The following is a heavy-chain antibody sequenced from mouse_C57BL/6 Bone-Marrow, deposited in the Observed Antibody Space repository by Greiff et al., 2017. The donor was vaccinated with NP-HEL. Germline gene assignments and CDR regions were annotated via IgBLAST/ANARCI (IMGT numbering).Heavy chain of an antibody. J-gene: IGHJ3*01. CDR3: ARRPPGSTLAWFAY. CDR2: INPNNGGT. D-gene: IGHD1-1*01. V-gene: IGHV1-26*01. Sequence: EVQLQQSGPELVKPGASVKISCKASGYTFTDYYMNWVKQSHGKSLEWIGDINPNNGGTSYNQKFKGKATLTVDKSSSTAYMELRSLTSEDSAVYYCARRPPGSTLAWFAYWGQGTLVTVSA. CDR1: GYTFTDYY.